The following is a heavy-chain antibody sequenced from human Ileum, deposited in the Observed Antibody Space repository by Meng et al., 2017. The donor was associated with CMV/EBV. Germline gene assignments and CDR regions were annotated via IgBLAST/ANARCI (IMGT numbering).Heavy chain of an antibody. CDR1: GESLSGYY. CDR2: IYDSGRT. D-gene: IGHD1-20*01. CDR3: ARGPNRRGLTDSDVPYYALDV. Sequence: SETLSLTCTVSGESLSGYYWSWIRQPPGKGLEWIGEIYDSGRTNYNPSHPSLNIRVSLSVDTSKNQFSLRLSSVTAADTAIYYCARGPNRRGLTDSDVPYYALDVWGQGTTVTVSS. V-gene: IGHV4-34*01. J-gene: IGHJ6*02.